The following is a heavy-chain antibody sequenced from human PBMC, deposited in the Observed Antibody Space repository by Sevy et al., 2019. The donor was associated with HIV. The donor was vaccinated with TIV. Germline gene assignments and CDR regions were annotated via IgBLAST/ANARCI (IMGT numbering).Heavy chain of an antibody. CDR2: IYYSGNT. D-gene: IGHD2-15*01. J-gene: IGHJ1*01. V-gene: IGHV4-39*01. Sequence: SETLSLTCIVSGGSISSSSYYWGWIRQPPGKGLEWIGSIYYSGNTYYNPSLKSRVTISVDTSKKQCSLKLSSVTAADTAVYYCATRLGYCSGSSCYPPEYFHHWGQGTLVTVSS. CDR1: GGSISSSSYY. CDR3: ATRLGYCSGSSCYPPEYFHH.